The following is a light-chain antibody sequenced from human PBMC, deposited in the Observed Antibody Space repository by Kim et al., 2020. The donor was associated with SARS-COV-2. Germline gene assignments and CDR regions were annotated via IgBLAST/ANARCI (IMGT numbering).Light chain of an antibody. CDR3: QQFISRPYT. V-gene: IGKV1-9*01. Sequence: DIQLTQSPSFLSASAGDRVTLTCRASQGIGSRLAWYQQKPGRAPKLLIYAASTLQGGVSSRFTGSGSGTEFTLTISSLQPEDFATYYCQQFISRPYTFGQGTKLEI. CDR1: QGIGSR. CDR2: AAS. J-gene: IGKJ2*01.